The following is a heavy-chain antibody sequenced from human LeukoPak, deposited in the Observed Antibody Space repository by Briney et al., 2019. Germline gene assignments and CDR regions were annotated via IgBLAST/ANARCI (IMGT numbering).Heavy chain of an antibody. D-gene: IGHD1-1*01. CDR3: AGGERPSYYYGMDV. V-gene: IGHV3-30*04. J-gene: IGHJ6*04. Sequence: HSGRSLRLSCAASGFTFSSYAMHWVRQAPGKGLEWVAVISYDGSNKYYADSVKGRFTISRDNSKNTLYLQMNSLRAEDTAVYYCAGGERPSYYYGMDVWGKGTTVTVSS. CDR1: GFTFSSYA. CDR2: ISYDGSNK.